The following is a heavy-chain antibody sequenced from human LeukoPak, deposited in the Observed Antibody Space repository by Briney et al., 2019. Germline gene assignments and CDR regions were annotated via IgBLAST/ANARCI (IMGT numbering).Heavy chain of an antibody. CDR2: ISATGGSI. D-gene: IGHD6-13*01. CDR3: VKGSNTYSSTSFGHFDL. J-gene: IGHJ2*01. Sequence: GGSLRLSCAAFGFTFSSYAMSWVRKAPGKGLEWVSTISATGGSIYYADSVKGRLTISRDNSKNTVYLKMNSLRAEDTAVHYCVKGSNTYSSTSFGHFDLWGRRTLVTASA. V-gene: IGHV3-23*01. CDR1: GFTFSSYA.